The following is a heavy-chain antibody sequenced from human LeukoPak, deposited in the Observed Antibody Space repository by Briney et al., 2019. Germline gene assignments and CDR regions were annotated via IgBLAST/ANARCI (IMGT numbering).Heavy chain of an antibody. CDR3: ARRSGSLYDAFDI. V-gene: IGHV5-51*01. D-gene: IGHD1-26*01. J-gene: IGHJ3*02. CDR1: GYSFTSYW. CDR2: IYPGDSDT. Sequence: GESLKISCKGSGYSFTSYWIGWVRQMPGKGLEWMGIIYPGDSDTRYSPSFQGQVTVSADKSISTAYLQWSSLKASDTAMYYCARRSGSLYDAFDIWGQGTMVTVSS.